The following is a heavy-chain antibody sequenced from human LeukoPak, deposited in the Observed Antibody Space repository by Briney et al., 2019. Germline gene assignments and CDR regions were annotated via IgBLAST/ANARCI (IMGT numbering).Heavy chain of an antibody. J-gene: IGHJ4*02. V-gene: IGHV1-18*01. CDR3: ARDGNRGQQLVPDFDY. CDR1: GYTFTSYG. Sequence: ASVKVSCKASGYTFTSYGISWVRQAPGQGLEWMGWISAYNGNTNYAQKFQGRVTMTTDTSTSTAYMELRSLRSDDTAVYYCARDGNRGQQLVPDFDYWGQGTLVTVSS. CDR2: ISAYNGNT. D-gene: IGHD6-13*01.